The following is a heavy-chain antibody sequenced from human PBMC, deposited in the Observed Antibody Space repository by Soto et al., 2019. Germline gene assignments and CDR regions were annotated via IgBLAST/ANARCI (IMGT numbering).Heavy chain of an antibody. J-gene: IGHJ3*02. V-gene: IGHV4-31*03. D-gene: IGHD2-2*01. CDR2: IYYSGST. Sequence: QVQLQESGPGLVKPSQTLSLTCTVSGGSISSGGYYWSWIRQHPGKGLEWIGYIYYSGSTHYNPSLKSRVTISVDTSKNQFSLKLSSVTAADTAVYYCARDKGRVGVVVPAAIFNAFDIWGQGTMVTVSS. CDR1: GGSISSGGYY. CDR3: ARDKGRVGVVVPAAIFNAFDI.